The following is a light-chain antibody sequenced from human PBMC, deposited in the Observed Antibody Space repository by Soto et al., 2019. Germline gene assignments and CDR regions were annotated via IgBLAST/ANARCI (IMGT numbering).Light chain of an antibody. V-gene: IGKV1-39*01. CDR1: QRSRSY. CDR2: AAS. CDR3: QKSYSTSHT. J-gene: IGKJ2*01. Sequence: DIQMTQSTSCLTATVGDRVTITWRASQRSRSYLNWYQQKPGKAPKLLIYAASSLQSGVPSRFSGCGSGSDFTLPISSLQPEDFATYYCQKSYSTSHTFGQGTKLEIK.